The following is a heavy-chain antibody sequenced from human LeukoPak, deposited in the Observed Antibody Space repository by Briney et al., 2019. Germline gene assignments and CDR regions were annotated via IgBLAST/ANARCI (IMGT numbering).Heavy chain of an antibody. CDR3: ARGGALVRGALDY. D-gene: IGHD3-10*01. CDR2: ISSNEGTT. V-gene: IGHV3-64*01. Sequence: GGSLRLSCAASGFTFSNYAMHWVRQAPGKGLEYVSVISSNEGTTYYANSVEGRFTISRDNSKNTLYLQMGSLRAEDMAVYYCARGGALVRGALDYWGQGTLVTVSS. CDR1: GFTFSNYA. J-gene: IGHJ4*02.